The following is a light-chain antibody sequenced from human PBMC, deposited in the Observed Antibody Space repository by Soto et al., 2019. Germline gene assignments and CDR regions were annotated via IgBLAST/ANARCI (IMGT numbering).Light chain of an antibody. V-gene: IGLV2-14*01. CDR1: GSAVGGYNY. CDR3: ASYTSGSPYV. CDR2: DVS. Sequence: QSALTQPASVSGSPGQSITISCTGTGSAVGGYNYVSWYQQQPGKAPKPMSYDVSYRPSGVSDRCSGSKSGNTASLTISVLQSEDEADYYCASYTSGSPYVFGTGTKLTVL. J-gene: IGLJ1*01.